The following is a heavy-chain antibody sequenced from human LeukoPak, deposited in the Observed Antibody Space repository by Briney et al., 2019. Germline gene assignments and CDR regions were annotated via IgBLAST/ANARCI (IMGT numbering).Heavy chain of an antibody. D-gene: IGHD6-6*01. CDR2: IHYSGST. CDR1: GASISSNY. Sequence: PSETLSLTCTVSGASISSNYWSWIRQPPGKGLEWIGYIHYSGSTNYIPSLKSRVTISVDTSKNQFSLKLSSVTAADTAVYYCARGLIAARNWFDPWGQGTLVTVSS. J-gene: IGHJ5*02. CDR3: ARGLIAARNWFDP. V-gene: IGHV4-59*01.